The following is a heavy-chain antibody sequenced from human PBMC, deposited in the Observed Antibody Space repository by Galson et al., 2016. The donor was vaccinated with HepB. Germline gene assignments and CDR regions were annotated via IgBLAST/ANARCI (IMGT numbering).Heavy chain of an antibody. Sequence: SLRLSCAASGFTFSSYAMHWVRQAPGKGLEWVAVISFDGSRKHSADSVKGRFTISRDNSNNTVILQMNSLRTEDTAVYYCAKPRGRNYNYHYGMDVWGQGTKVTVSS. CDR2: ISFDGSRK. CDR3: AKPRGRNYNYHYGMDV. CDR1: GFTFSSYA. J-gene: IGHJ6*02. V-gene: IGHV3-30*18. D-gene: IGHD1-1*01.